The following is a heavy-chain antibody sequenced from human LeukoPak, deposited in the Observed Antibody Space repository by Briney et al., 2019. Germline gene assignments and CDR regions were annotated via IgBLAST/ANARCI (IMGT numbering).Heavy chain of an antibody. J-gene: IGHJ4*02. Sequence: GESLQISCKGSGCSFTSYWIAWVRQLPGKGLEWMGITYPGGSDTRYSPSFQGQVTISVDKSINTAYLQWSSLKASDTAMYYCARLYCSGSTCYMGVDYWGQGTLVTVSS. D-gene: IGHD2-15*01. V-gene: IGHV5-51*01. CDR1: GCSFTSYW. CDR3: ARLYCSGSTCYMGVDY. CDR2: TYPGGSDT.